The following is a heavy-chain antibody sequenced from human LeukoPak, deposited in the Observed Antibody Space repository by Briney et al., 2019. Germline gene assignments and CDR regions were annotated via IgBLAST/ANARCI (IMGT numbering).Heavy chain of an antibody. CDR1: GGTFSSYA. D-gene: IGHD3-22*01. Sequence: VASVKVSCKASGGTFSSYAISWVRQAPGQGLEWMGRIIPILGIANYAQKFQGRVTITADKSTSTAYMELSSLRSEDTAVYYCARPRGGSSGSFDYWGQGTLVTVSS. V-gene: IGHV1-69*04. J-gene: IGHJ4*02. CDR3: ARPRGGSSGSFDY. CDR2: IIPILGIA.